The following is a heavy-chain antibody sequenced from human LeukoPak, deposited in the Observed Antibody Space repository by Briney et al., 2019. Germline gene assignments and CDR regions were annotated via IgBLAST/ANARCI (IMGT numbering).Heavy chain of an antibody. CDR3: ARGRGYYDSSGYFDY. V-gene: IGHV1-69*04. Sequence: SVTVSCKASGGTFSSDAISWVRQAPGQGHEWMGRIIPIFGIANYAQKFQGRVTITADKSTSTAYMELSSLRSEDTAVYYCARGRGYYDSSGYFDYWGQGTLVTVSS. D-gene: IGHD3-22*01. CDR2: IIPIFGIA. CDR1: GGTFSSDA. J-gene: IGHJ4*02.